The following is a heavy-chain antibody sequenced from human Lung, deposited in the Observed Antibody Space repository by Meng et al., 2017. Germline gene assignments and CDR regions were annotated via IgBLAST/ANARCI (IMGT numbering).Heavy chain of an antibody. Sequence: GSLRLSCSVSGGSISSYYWSWIRQPPGKGLEWIGYIYYSGSTNYNPSLKSRVTISEDTSKNQFSLKLSSVTAADTAVYYCARHLNNEFDLWGRGTLVTVSS. D-gene: IGHD1/OR15-1a*01. V-gene: IGHV4-59*01. CDR3: ARHLNNEFDL. J-gene: IGHJ2*01. CDR2: IYYSGST. CDR1: GGSISSYY.